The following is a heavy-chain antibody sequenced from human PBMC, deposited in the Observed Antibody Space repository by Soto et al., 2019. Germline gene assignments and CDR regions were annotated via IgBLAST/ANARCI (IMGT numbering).Heavy chain of an antibody. CDR2: IIPIFGTA. D-gene: IGHD2-15*01. J-gene: IGHJ6*02. Sequence: QVQLVQSGAEVKKPGSSVKVSCKASGVTFSSYAISCVRQAPGQGLEWMGGIIPIFGTANYAQKFQGRVTITADESTSTAYMELSSLRSEDTAVYYCARSREGYCSGGSCYPNYYYGMDVWGQGTTVTVSS. V-gene: IGHV1-69*01. CDR3: ARSREGYCSGGSCYPNYYYGMDV. CDR1: GVTFSSYA.